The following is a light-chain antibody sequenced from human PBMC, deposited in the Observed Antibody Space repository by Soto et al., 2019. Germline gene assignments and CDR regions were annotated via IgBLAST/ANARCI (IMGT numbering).Light chain of an antibody. CDR3: MQALQTLMYT. CDR1: QSLLHSNGYNY. CDR2: LGS. V-gene: IGKV2-28*01. Sequence: DIVMTQSPLSLPVTPGEPASISCRSSQSLLHSNGYNYLDWYLQKPGQSPQLLIYLGSNRASGVPDRFSCSGSGTDFTLKISRVEAGDVGVYYYMQALQTLMYTFGQGTKLDIK. J-gene: IGKJ2*01.